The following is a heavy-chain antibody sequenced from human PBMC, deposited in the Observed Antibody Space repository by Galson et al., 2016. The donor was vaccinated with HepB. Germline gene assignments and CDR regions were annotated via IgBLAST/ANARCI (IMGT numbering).Heavy chain of an antibody. Sequence: SLRLSCAASGFTFSSYGMHWVRQAPGKGLEWVAVVSSDGSYKYCADSVKGRFTISRDNPKNTLYLQMNSLRAEDTAVYYCAKAPIVAAGWGWFDPWGQGTLVTVSS. D-gene: IGHD6-13*01. V-gene: IGHV3-30*18. CDR3: AKAPIVAAGWGWFDP. J-gene: IGHJ5*02. CDR2: VSSDGSYK. CDR1: GFTFSSYG.